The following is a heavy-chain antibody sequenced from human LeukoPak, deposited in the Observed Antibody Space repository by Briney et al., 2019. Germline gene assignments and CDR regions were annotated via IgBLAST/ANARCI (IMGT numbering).Heavy chain of an antibody. CDR1: GYTFTGYY. Sequence: ASVKVSCKASGYTFTGYYMHWVRQAPGQGLEWMGWINPNSGGTNYAQKFQGRVTMTRDTSISTAYMELSRLRSDDTAVYYCPRGGSYPDATDIVVVPAARWWYYYYYMDVWGKGTTVTVSS. CDR2: INPNSGGT. V-gene: IGHV1-2*02. D-gene: IGHD2-2*01. J-gene: IGHJ6*03. CDR3: PRGGSYPDATDIVVVPAARWWYYYYYMDV.